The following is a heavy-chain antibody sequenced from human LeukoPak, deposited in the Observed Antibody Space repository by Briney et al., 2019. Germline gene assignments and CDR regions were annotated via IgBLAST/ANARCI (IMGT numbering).Heavy chain of an antibody. Sequence: SQTLSLTCTVSADPLSSGGHYWAWIRQSPGKALESIGFFHHSGRSRHNPSLKDRVAISVDTSRKQFALKLSSVTAADTAMYYCARGGNRFGGFYFDYWGQGIQVIVSS. V-gene: IGHV4-31*03. CDR1: ADPLSSGGHY. J-gene: IGHJ4*02. D-gene: IGHD3-10*01. CDR2: FHHSGRS. CDR3: ARGGNRFGGFYFDY.